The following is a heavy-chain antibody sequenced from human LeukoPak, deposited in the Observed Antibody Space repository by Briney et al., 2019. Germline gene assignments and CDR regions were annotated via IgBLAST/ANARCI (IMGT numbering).Heavy chain of an antibody. CDR1: GYTFTGYY. J-gene: IGHJ5*02. V-gene: IGHV1-2*02. Sequence: GASVKVSCKASGYTFTGYYMHWVRQAPGQGLEWMGWINPNSGGTNYAQKFQGRVTMTRDTSISTAYMELSRLRSDDTAVYYCARRGEWLPLVDWFDPWGQGTLVTVFS. CDR2: INPNSGGT. CDR3: ARRGEWLPLVDWFDP. D-gene: IGHD5-24*01.